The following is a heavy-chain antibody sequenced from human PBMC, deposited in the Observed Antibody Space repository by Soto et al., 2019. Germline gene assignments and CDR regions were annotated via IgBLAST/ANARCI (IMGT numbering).Heavy chain of an antibody. V-gene: IGHV3-48*03. CDR2: ISSSASII. D-gene: IGHD3-3*01. Sequence: TGGSLRLSCAASGFTFSSFEMNWVRQAPGKGLEWVSYISSSASIIYYADSVKGRFTISRDNAKNSLYLQMNSLRAEDTAVYYCVRQLGGSAGYWGQGTLVIVSS. J-gene: IGHJ4*02. CDR1: GFTFSSFE. CDR3: VRQLGGSAGY.